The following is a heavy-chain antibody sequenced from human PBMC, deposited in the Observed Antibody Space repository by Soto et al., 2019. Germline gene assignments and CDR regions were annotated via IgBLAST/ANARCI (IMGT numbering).Heavy chain of an antibody. D-gene: IGHD2-15*01. CDR3: ARGEGYCSGGSCQNWFDP. V-gene: IGHV4-34*01. J-gene: IGHJ5*02. CDR1: GGSFSGYY. Sequence: QVQLQQWGAGLLKPSETLSLTCAVYGGSFSGYYWSWIRQPPGKGLELIGEMNHSGSTNYNPSLKSRVTISVDTSKNQFSLKLSSVTAADTAVYYCARGEGYCSGGSCQNWFDPWGQGTLVTVSS. CDR2: MNHSGST.